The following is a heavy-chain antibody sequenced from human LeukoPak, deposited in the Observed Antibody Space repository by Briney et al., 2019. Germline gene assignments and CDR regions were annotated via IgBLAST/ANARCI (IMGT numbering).Heavy chain of an antibody. CDR1: GYXFTGYH. CDR2: INPNSGGT. D-gene: IGHD6-13*01. V-gene: IGHV1-2*02. Sequence: GASVKVSCKASGYXFTGYHIHWVRQAPGQGLEWLGWINPNSGGTNYAQKFQGRVTMTRDTSISTAYMELSRLRSDDTAVYYCARDLRIAAAGTRGSAYYWGQGTLVTVSS. CDR3: ARDLRIAAAGTRGSAYY. J-gene: IGHJ4*02.